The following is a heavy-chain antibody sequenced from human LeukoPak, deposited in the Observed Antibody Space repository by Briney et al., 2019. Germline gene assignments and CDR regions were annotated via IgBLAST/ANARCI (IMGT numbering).Heavy chain of an antibody. D-gene: IGHD3-10*01. V-gene: IGHV4-34*01. CDR2: INHSGST. Sequence: SETLSLTCAVYGGSFSGYYWSWIRQSPGKGLEWIGEINHSGSTNYNPSLKSRVTISVDTSKNQLSLKLTSVTAADTAVYYCARSASPPAAFGEVDYWGQGTLVTVSS. CDR1: GGSFSGYY. CDR3: ARSASPPAAFGEVDY. J-gene: IGHJ4*02.